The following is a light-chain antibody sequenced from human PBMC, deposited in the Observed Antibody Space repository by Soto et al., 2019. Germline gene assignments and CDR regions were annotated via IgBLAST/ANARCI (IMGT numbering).Light chain of an antibody. CDR2: AAS. Sequence: DVPMTQAPSSLSASVGDRVTITCRASQGISNYLAWYQQKPGKVPKLLIYAASILQSGVPSRFSGRGSGTDFTLTISSLQPEDVSTYYCQKYNSAPRTFGGGTKVEIK. V-gene: IGKV1-27*01. CDR1: QGISNY. J-gene: IGKJ4*01. CDR3: QKYNSAPRT.